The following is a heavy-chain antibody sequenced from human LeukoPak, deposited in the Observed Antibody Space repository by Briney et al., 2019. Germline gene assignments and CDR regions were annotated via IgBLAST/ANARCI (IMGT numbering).Heavy chain of an antibody. V-gene: IGHV3-53*05. CDR1: GFTVSSNY. CDR3: AKDRKYSSSPFDY. Sequence: PGGSLRLSCAASGFTVSSNYMTWVRQAPGKGLEWVSVLYSGGDTYYADSVKGRFTISRDNSKNTLYLQMNSLRAEDTAVYYCAKDRKYSSSPFDYWGQGTLVTVSS. D-gene: IGHD6-6*01. CDR2: LYSGGDT. J-gene: IGHJ4*02.